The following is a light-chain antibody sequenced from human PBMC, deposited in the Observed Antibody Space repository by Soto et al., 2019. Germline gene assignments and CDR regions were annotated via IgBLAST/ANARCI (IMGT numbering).Light chain of an antibody. V-gene: IGLV2-14*01. J-gene: IGLJ1*01. CDR1: SSDVGGYNY. Sequence: QSALTQPASASGSPGQSIAISCTGTSSDVGGYNYVSWYQQHPGKAPKLMIHDIHNPPSGVSDRFSGSKSGNTASLTISGLQADDEADYYCRSDTSYSARVFGTGTKLTVL. CDR2: DIH. CDR3: RSDTSYSARV.